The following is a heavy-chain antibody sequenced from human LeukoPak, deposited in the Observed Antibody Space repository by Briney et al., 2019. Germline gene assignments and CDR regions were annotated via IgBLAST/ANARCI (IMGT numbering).Heavy chain of an antibody. Sequence: GGSLRLSCAASGFTIGPYAMYWVRQGPGRGLEWVSVIKADGSGTFADSVRCRFTTSRDNSKNSLYLQMNSLTSEDTALYYCATWAFYHNLDVWGQGTTVIVSS. J-gene: IGHJ6*02. D-gene: IGHD2/OR15-2a*01. V-gene: IGHV3-43*02. CDR1: GFTIGPYA. CDR2: IKADGSGT. CDR3: ATWAFYHNLDV.